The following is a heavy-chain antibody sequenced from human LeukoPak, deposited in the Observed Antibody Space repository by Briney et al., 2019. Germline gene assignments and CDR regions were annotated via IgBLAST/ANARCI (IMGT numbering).Heavy chain of an antibody. CDR1: GFTFDDYA. J-gene: IGHJ2*01. CDR2: ISWNSGTI. CDR3: ARDGSNNYWYFDL. Sequence: PGGSLRLSCAVSGFTFDDYAMPWVRQAPGKGLEWVSSISWNSGTIGYADSVKGRFTISRDNAKNSLSLQMNSLRAEDTALYYCARDGSNNYWYFDLWGRGTLVTVSS. V-gene: IGHV3-9*01.